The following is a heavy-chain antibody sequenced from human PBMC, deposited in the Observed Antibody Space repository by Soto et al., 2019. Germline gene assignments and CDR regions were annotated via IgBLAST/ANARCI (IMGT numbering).Heavy chain of an antibody. CDR2: IYSGGST. D-gene: IGHD1-26*01. Sequence: EVQLVETGGGLIQPGGSLRLSCAASGFTVSSNYMSWVRQAPGKGLEWVSVIYSGGSTYYADSVKGRFTISRDNSKNTLYLQMNSLRAEDTAVYYCARAGVLGATRAFDIWGQGTMVTVSS. CDR3: ARAGVLGATRAFDI. CDR1: GFTVSSNY. V-gene: IGHV3-53*02. J-gene: IGHJ3*02.